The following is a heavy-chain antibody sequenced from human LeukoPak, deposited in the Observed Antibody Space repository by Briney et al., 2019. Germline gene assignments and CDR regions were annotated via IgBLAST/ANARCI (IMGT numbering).Heavy chain of an antibody. V-gene: IGHV1-69*05. J-gene: IGHJ1*01. CDR3: ARGYYYGSGSEYFQH. Sequence: SVKVSCKASGGTFSSYAINWVRQAPGQGLEWMGGIIPIFGTANYAQKFQGRVTITTVESTSTAYMELSSLRSEDTAVYYCARGYYYGSGSEYFQHWGQGTLVTVSS. D-gene: IGHD3-10*01. CDR1: GGTFSSYA. CDR2: IIPIFGTA.